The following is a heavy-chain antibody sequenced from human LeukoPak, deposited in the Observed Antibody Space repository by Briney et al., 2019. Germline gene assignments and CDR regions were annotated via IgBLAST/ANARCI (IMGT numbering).Heavy chain of an antibody. D-gene: IGHD3-22*01. CDR3: AREGKYYYDSSADY. CDR1: GFTFSSYE. Sequence: PGGSLRLSCAASGFTFSSYEMNWVRQAPGKGLEWVSYISSDGRTIYSADSVKGRFTISRDNAKNSLYLQMNSLRAEDTAVYYCAREGKYYYDSSADYWGQGTLVTVSS. J-gene: IGHJ4*02. CDR2: ISSDGRTI. V-gene: IGHV3-48*03.